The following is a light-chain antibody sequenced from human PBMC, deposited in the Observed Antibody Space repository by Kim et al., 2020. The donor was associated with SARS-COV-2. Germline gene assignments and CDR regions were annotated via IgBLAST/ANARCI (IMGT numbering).Light chain of an antibody. J-gene: IGLJ1*01. CDR1: SSDIGGYNY. Sequence: QSALTQPPSASGSPGQSVTISCTGTSSDIGGYNYVSWYQQHPGKAPKIMIYEVSKRPSGVPDRFSGSKSGNAASLTASGLQAEDEADYYCSSYEAISNFVFETGTKVTVL. CDR2: EVS. V-gene: IGLV2-8*01. CDR3: SSYEAISNFV.